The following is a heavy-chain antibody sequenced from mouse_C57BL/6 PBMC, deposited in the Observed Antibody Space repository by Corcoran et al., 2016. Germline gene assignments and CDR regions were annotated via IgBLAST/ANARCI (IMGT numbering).Heavy chain of an antibody. D-gene: IGHD4-1*01. CDR3: ARQVGRGAMDY. CDR2: INPYNGGT. Sequence: EVQLQQSGPVLVKPGASVKMSCKASGYTFTDYYMNWVKQSHGKSLEWIGVINPYNGGTSYNQKFKGKATLTVDKSSSTAYMELNSLTSEDSAVYYCARQVGRGAMDYWGQGTSVTVSS. CDR1: GYTFTDYY. V-gene: IGHV1-19*01. J-gene: IGHJ4*01.